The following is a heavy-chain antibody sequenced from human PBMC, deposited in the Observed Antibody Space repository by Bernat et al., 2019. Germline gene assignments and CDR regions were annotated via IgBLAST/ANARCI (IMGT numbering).Heavy chain of an antibody. CDR1: GFTFSSYA. CDR2: ISGSGGST. D-gene: IGHD3-10*01. V-gene: IGHV3-23*01. J-gene: IGHJ1*01. Sequence: EVQLLESGGGVVQPGGSLRLSCAATGFTFSSYAMNWVRQAPGKGLEWVSAISGSGGSTYYADSVKGRFTISRDNSKNTLYLQMNSLRAEDTAVYYCATESGGTIEGVDDGEYFQHWGQGTLVTVSS. CDR3: ATESGGTIEGVDDGEYFQH.